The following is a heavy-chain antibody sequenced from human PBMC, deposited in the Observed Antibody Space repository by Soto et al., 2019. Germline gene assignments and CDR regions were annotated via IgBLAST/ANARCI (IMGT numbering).Heavy chain of an antibody. CDR2: ISSSSSTI. CDR3: AGVVAAVADY. V-gene: IGHV3-48*01. J-gene: IGHJ4*02. Sequence: GGSLRLSCAASGFTFGSYSMNWVRQAPGKGLEWVSYISSSSSTIYYADSVKGRFTISRDNAKNSLYLQMNSLRAEDTAVYYCAGVVAAVADYWGQGTLVTVSS. D-gene: IGHD2-15*01. CDR1: GFTFGSYS.